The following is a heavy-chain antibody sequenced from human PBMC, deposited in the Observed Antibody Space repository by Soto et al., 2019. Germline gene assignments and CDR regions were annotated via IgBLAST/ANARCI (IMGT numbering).Heavy chain of an antibody. CDR3: ARDRYYGSGIYYTQGNYYFGMDV. CDR1: GGTFSSST. Sequence: QVQLVQSGAEVKKPGSSVKVSCKASGGTFSSSTINWVRQAPGQGLEWMGRIIPFLGIANYAQKFQGRVTITADKSTNTAYMELSSLRSEDAAVYYCARDRYYGSGIYYTQGNYYFGMDVWGQGTTVTVSS. CDR2: IIPFLGIA. J-gene: IGHJ6*02. D-gene: IGHD3-10*01. V-gene: IGHV1-69*08.